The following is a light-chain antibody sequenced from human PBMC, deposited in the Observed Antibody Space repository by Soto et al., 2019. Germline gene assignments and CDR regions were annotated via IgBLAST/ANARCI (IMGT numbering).Light chain of an antibody. CDR3: QQYGSSPST. V-gene: IGKV3-20*01. J-gene: IGKJ2*02. CDR1: RSVSSSY. CDR2: DAS. Sequence: EIVLTQSPGTLSLSPGERATLSCRASRSVSSSYLAWYQQKPGQAPRLLIYDASSRATGIPDRFSGSGSGTDFTLTISRLEPEDFAVYYCQQYGSSPSTFGQGTKLEIK.